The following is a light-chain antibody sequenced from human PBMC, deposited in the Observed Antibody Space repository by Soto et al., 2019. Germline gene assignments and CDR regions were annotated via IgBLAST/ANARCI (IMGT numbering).Light chain of an antibody. CDR3: QQYGSSPLT. Sequence: EIVLTQSPGTLSLSPGERATLSCRASQSVSSSYLAWYQQKPGQAPRLLIYGASSRATGIPDRFSGSGSGTDFHLTISRLEPEDFAVYYCQQYGSSPLTFGGGPKVEIK. V-gene: IGKV3-20*01. J-gene: IGKJ4*01. CDR2: GAS. CDR1: QSVSSSY.